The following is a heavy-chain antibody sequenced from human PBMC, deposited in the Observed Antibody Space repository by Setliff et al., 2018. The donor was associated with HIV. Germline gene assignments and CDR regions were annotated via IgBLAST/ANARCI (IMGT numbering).Heavy chain of an antibody. Sequence: GGSLRLSCVVSGFSLSNFWMSWVRQTPGKGLESLAIISTDGSNKQYLNSVRGRFTISRDNAKNSLFLQMDNLRVEDTGIYFCAKFRNRDLDYWGQGTPVTVSS. J-gene: IGHJ4*02. CDR1: GFSLSNFW. D-gene: IGHD1-1*01. V-gene: IGHV3-7*01. CDR2: ISTDGSNK. CDR3: AKFRNRDLDY.